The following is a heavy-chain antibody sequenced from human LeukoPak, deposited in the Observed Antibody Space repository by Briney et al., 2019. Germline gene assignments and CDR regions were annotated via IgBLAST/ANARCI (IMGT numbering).Heavy chain of an antibody. Sequence: SQTLSLTCTVSGASITSSSYDWGWSRQPRGKGLEWIGSIYYSGTTYNSPSLKSRLTISVDTSKNRFSLKLSSVTAADTAVYYCARHYSIVVVPAAIFDYWGQGTLVTVSS. CDR3: ARHYSIVVVPAAIFDY. CDR1: GASITSSSYD. V-gene: IGHV4-39*01. D-gene: IGHD2-2*01. J-gene: IGHJ4*02. CDR2: IYYSGTT.